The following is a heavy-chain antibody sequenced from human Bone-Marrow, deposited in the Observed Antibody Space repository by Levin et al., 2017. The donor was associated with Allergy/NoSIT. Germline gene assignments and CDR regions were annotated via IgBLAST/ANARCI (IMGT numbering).Heavy chain of an antibody. D-gene: IGHD2-2*02. CDR3: MGYCASTSCYSEKWFDP. Sequence: GESLKISCEASGFTFSLYTMHWVRQSPGKGLEWVAISSHDETSKYYAVSVKGRFTISRDNSKNRLYLQMNSLRAEDTALYYCMGYCASTSCYSEKWFDPWGQGTLVTVSS. CDR1: GFTFSLYT. CDR2: SSHDETSK. V-gene: IGHV3-30*04. J-gene: IGHJ5*02.